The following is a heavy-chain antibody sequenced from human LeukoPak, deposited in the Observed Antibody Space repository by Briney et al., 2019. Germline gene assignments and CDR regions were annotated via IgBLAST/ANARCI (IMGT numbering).Heavy chain of an antibody. D-gene: IGHD6-13*01. CDR2: INPDGNDY. CDR3: AKDLTSIATAASGFFSGSPLDY. Sequence: GGSLRLSCAASAFSFSTHWMAWVRQAPGKGLEWVANINPDGNDYHYVDSVKGRFTISRDNSRNSLYLQMNSLRTEDTALYYCAKDLTSIATAASGFFSGSPLDYWGQGTLVTVSS. J-gene: IGHJ4*02. CDR1: AFSFSTHW. V-gene: IGHV3-7*05.